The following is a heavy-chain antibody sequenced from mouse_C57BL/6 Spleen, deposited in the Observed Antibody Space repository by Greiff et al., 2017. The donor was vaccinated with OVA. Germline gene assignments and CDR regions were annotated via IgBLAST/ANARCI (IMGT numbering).Heavy chain of an antibody. CDR3: ASGGLRLDFYYFDY. Sequence: EVQLVESGGDLVKPGGSLKLSCAASGFTFSSYGMSWVRQTPDKRLEWVATISGGGSYTYYPDRVKGRFTISRDNAKNTLYLQMSSLKSEDTAMYFCASGGLRLDFYYFDYWGQGTTLTVSS. J-gene: IGHJ2*01. CDR1: GFTFSSYG. V-gene: IGHV5-6*01. D-gene: IGHD2-4*01. CDR2: ISGGGSYT.